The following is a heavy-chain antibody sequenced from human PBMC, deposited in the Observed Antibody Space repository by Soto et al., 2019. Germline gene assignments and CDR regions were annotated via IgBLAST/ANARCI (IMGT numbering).Heavy chain of an antibody. Sequence: QVQLVESGGGVVQPGRSLRLSCAASGFTFSSYGMHWVRQAPGKGLEWVAVISSNGSNKFYADSVKGRFTISRDNSKNTLYLQMNSLRTEDTAVYYCARGYRGYDFGYDFDYWGQGTLVTVSS. CDR3: ARGYRGYDFGYDFDY. CDR2: ISSNGSNK. CDR1: GFTFSSYG. J-gene: IGHJ4*02. V-gene: IGHV3-30*03. D-gene: IGHD5-12*01.